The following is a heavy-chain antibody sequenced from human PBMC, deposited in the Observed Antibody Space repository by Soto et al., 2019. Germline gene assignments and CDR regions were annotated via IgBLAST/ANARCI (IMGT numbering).Heavy chain of an antibody. D-gene: IGHD3-10*01. CDR2: IYYSGST. Sequence: SSETLSLTCTVSGCSISSYYWSWIRQPPGKGLEWIGYIYYSGSTNYNPSLKSRVTISVDTSKNQFSLKLSSVTAADTAVYYCARYRTMVRGVIKNWFDPWGQGTLVTVSS. CDR3: ARYRTMVRGVIKNWFDP. J-gene: IGHJ5*02. CDR1: GCSISSYY. V-gene: IGHV4-59*08.